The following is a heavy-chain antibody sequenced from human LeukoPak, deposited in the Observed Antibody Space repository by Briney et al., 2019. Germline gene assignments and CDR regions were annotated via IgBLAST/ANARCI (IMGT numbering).Heavy chain of an antibody. V-gene: IGHV4-34*01. CDR2: INHSGST. J-gene: IGHJ4*02. D-gene: IGHD2-2*01. CDR1: GGSFSGYY. CDR3: ARARYCSSTSCYGTFDY. Sequence: SETLSLTCAVYGGSFSGYYWSWIRQPPGKGLEWIGEINHSGSTNYNPSLKSRATISVDTSKNQFSLKLSSVTAADTAVYYCARARYCSSTSCYGTFDYWGQGTLVTVSS.